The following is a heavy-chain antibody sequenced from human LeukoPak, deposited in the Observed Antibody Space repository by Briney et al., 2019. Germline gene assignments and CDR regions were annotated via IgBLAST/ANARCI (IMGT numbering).Heavy chain of an antibody. CDR2: IKPDGIET. CDR3: ARDMDNYYVSIDY. D-gene: IGHD1-26*01. V-gene: IGHV3-7*01. CDR1: GFTFSLYW. J-gene: IGHJ4*02. Sequence: GSLRLSCAASGFTFSLYWMSWARQVPGKGLEWLANIKPDGIETYHVDSVRGRFTISRDNARNSLYLQMNSVRAEDTGVYYCARDMDNYYVSIDYWGQGTLVTVSS.